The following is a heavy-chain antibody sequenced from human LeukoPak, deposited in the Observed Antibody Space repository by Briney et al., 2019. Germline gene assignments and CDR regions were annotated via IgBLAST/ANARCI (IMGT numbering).Heavy chain of an antibody. D-gene: IGHD3-22*01. CDR3: ARALGYYDY. CDR1: GGSISNYY. V-gene: IGHV4-59*01. CDR2: IYYSGST. J-gene: IGHJ4*02. Sequence: SETLSLTCTVSGGSISNYYWSWIRQPPGKGLECVGYIYYSGSTNYNPSLKSRVTISLDTSKNQFSLKLTSVTAADTALYYCARALGYYDYWGQGTLVTASS.